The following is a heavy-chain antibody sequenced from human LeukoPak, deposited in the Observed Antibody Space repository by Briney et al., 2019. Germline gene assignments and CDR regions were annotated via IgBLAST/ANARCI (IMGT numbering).Heavy chain of an antibody. J-gene: IGHJ4*02. CDR1: GLPFSSYE. Sequence: GGSLRLSCAASGLPFSSYEMNWVRQAPGKGLEWVSYISSSGSTIYYADSVKGRFTISRDNAKNSLYLQMNSLRAEDTAVYYCARDRPDYGDYVKDYWGQGTLVTVSS. D-gene: IGHD4-17*01. CDR3: ARDRPDYGDYVKDY. CDR2: ISSSGSTI. V-gene: IGHV3-48*03.